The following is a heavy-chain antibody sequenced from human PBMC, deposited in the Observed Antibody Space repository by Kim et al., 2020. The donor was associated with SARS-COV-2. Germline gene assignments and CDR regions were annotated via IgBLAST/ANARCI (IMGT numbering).Heavy chain of an antibody. CDR2: ISYDGSNK. V-gene: IGHV3-33*05. D-gene: IGHD4-17*01. CDR1: GFTFSSYG. CDR3: ARDLPDYGGNSVFDY. Sequence: GGSLRLSCAASGFTFSSYGMHWVRQAPGKGLEWVAVISYDGSNKYYADSVKGRFTISRDNSKNTLYVQMNSLRAEDTAVYYCARDLPDYGGNSVFDYWGQGTLVTVSS. J-gene: IGHJ4*02.